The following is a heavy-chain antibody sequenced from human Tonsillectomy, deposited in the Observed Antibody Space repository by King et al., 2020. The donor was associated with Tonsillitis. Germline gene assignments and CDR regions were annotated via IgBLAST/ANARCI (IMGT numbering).Heavy chain of an antibody. CDR1: GFTFSSYA. Sequence: VQLVESGGGLVQPGGSLRLSCAASGFTFSSYAMSWVRQAPGKGLEWVSAISGSGGSTYYADSVRGRFTISRDNSKNTLYLQMNSLGAEDTAVYYCATPYCIFWSGYYIRGWQHAFDIWGQGTMVTVSS. CDR3: ATPYCIFWSGYYIRGWQHAFDI. V-gene: IGHV3-23*04. D-gene: IGHD3-3*01. CDR2: ISGSGGST. J-gene: IGHJ3*02.